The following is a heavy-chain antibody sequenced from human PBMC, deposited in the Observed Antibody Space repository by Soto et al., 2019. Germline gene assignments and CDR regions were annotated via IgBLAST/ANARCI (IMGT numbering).Heavy chain of an antibody. CDR2: ISSTGNYK. J-gene: IGHJ4*02. Sequence: PGGSLRLSCAASGFTFSSYSMNWVRQAPGKGLEWVSSISSTGNYKYYGDSVKGRFTISRDNAKNSLYLQMNSLRAEDTAVYYCARDGGNSGGDFDYWGQGTLVTVSS. CDR3: ARDGGNSGGDFDY. V-gene: IGHV3-21*01. D-gene: IGHD2-21*02. CDR1: GFTFSSYS.